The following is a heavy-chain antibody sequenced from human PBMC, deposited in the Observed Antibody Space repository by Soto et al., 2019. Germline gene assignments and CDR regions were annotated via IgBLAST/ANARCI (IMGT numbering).Heavy chain of an antibody. V-gene: IGHV4-61*01. D-gene: IGHD2-15*01. Sequence: QVQLQESGPGLVKPSETLSLTCTVSGGSVSSGSYYWSWIRQPPGKGLEWIGYIYYSVSTNYTPSLRSRVTISVDTSKNQFDLKLSSVTAADTAVYYCARDRDQTLLLGDYYYGMDVWGQVTTVTVSS. J-gene: IGHJ6*02. CDR3: ARDRDQTLLLGDYYYGMDV. CDR2: IYYSVST. CDR1: GGSVSSGSYY.